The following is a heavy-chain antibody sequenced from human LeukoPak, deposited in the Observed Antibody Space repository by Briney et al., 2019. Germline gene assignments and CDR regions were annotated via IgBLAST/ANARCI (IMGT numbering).Heavy chain of an antibody. V-gene: IGHV1-18*01. CDR3: ARDGGYCSGGSCYSNWFDP. J-gene: IGHJ5*02. Sequence: RASVKVSCKASGGTFSSYAISWVRQAPGQGLEWMGWISAYNGNTNYAQKLQGRVTMTTDTSTSTAYMELRSLRSDDTAVYYCARDGGYCSGGSCYSNWFDPWGQGTLVTVSS. CDR1: GGTFSSYA. CDR2: ISAYNGNT. D-gene: IGHD2-15*01.